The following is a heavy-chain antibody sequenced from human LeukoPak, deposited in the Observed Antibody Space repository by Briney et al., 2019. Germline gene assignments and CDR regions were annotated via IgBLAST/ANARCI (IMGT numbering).Heavy chain of an antibody. CDR3: ARHSMIVVDEGAFDI. J-gene: IGHJ3*02. V-gene: IGHV3-23*01. CDR1: GFTFSHYG. Sequence: GGSLRLSCEVSGFTFSHYGMSWVRQAPGKGPEWVAGFNGRGDSTYYAESVRGRFTISRDNAKNSLYLQMNSLRAEDTAVYYCARHSMIVVDEGAFDIWGQGTMVTVSP. D-gene: IGHD3-22*01. CDR2: FNGRGDST.